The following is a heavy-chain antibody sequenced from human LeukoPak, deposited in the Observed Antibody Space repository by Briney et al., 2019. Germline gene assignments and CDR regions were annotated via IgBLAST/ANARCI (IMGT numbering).Heavy chain of an antibody. CDR2: IYYSGST. V-gene: IGHV4-39*07. D-gene: IGHD5-24*01. CDR1: GGSISSSSYY. CDR3: ARVGYKTVLYYYYYYMDV. Sequence: SETLSLTCTVSGGSISSSSYYWGWIRQPPGKGLEWIGSIYYSGSTYYNPSLKSRVTISVDTSKNQFSLKLSSVTAADTAVYYCARVGYKTVLYYYYYYMDVWGKGTTVTVSS. J-gene: IGHJ6*03.